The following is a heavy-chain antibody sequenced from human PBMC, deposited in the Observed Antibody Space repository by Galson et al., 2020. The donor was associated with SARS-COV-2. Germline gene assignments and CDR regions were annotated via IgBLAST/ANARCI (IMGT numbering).Heavy chain of an antibody. CDR3: AGWYIRF. CDR1: GFTFSTSY. J-gene: IGHJ4*02. CDR2: IGGSSDVI. Sequence: GESLKISCAASGFTFSTSYMSWVRQAPGKGLEGLSDIGGSSDVIKNADSVKGRFTIPRDNAKNLLYLQMNSLRDEDTAVYYCAGWYIRFWGQGTLVTVSS. D-gene: IGHD6-19*01. V-gene: IGHV3-48*02.